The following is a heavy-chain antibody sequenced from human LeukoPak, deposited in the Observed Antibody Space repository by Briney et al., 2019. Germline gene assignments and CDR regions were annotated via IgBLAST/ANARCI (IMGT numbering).Heavy chain of an antibody. V-gene: IGHV3-11*01. D-gene: IGHD3-10*01. CDR2: ISSTGSMI. CDR1: GITFSDYY. Sequence: GGSLRLSCAASGITFSDYYMSWIRQAPGKGLEWVSFISSTGSMINYADSVKGRFTISRDNAKNSLYLQMNSLRVEDTAVYYCASVLWFGGIFFDYWGQGTLVTVSS. CDR3: ASVLWFGGIFFDY. J-gene: IGHJ4*02.